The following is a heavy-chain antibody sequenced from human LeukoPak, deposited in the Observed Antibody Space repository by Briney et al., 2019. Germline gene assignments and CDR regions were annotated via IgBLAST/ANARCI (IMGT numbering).Heavy chain of an antibody. CDR2: IGHSDTDT. V-gene: IGHV3-23*01. J-gene: IGHJ4*02. CDR1: GFTISNHG. D-gene: IGHD5-12*01. Sequence: GGSLRLSCAASGFTISNHGMSWVRQPPGKGLEWVSAIGHSDTDTYYADSVKGRFTISRDTSKNTLYLQMNSLLPEDTALYYCANSGGKWRLDNWGQGTLVTVSS. CDR3: ANSGGKWRLDN.